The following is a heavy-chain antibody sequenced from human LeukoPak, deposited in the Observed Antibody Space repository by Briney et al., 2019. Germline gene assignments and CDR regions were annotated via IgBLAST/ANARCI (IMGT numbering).Heavy chain of an antibody. CDR3: ARDTLILRYFDWPGGPAFDI. Sequence: SETLSLTCTVSGYSISSGYYWGWIRPPPGKGLEWIGSIYYSGSTYYNPSLKSRVTISVDTSKNQFSLKLSSVTAADTAVYYCARDTLILRYFDWPGGPAFDIWGQGTMVTVSS. CDR1: GYSISSGYY. J-gene: IGHJ3*02. V-gene: IGHV4-38-2*02. CDR2: IYYSGST. D-gene: IGHD3-9*01.